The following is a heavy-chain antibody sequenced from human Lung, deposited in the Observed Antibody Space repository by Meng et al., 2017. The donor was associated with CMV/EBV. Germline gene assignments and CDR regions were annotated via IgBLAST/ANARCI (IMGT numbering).Heavy chain of an antibody. CDR3: ARDRGYSYGYLDY. CDR2: ISSSSSYI. CDR1: GFTFSSYS. J-gene: IGHJ4*02. V-gene: IGHV3-21*01. Sequence: GESLKISCAASGFTFSSYSMNWVRQAPGKGLEWVSSISSSSSYIYYADSVKGRFTISRDNDKNSLYLQMNSLRAEDTAVYYCARDRGYSYGYLDYWGQGTLVTVSS. D-gene: IGHD5-18*01.